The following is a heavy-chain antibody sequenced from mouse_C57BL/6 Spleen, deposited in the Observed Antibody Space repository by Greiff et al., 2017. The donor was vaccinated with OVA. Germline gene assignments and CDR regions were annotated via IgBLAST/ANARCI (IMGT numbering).Heavy chain of an antibody. Sequence: EVKLMESGGDLVKPGGSLKLSCAASGFTFSSYGMSWVRQTPDKRLEWVATISSGGSYTYYPDSVKGRFTISRDNAKNTLYLQMSSLKSEDTAMYYCARQGDGWYFDYWGQGTTLTVSS. CDR1: GFTFSSYG. V-gene: IGHV5-6*01. D-gene: IGHD1-1*02. J-gene: IGHJ2*01. CDR3: ARQGDGWYFDY. CDR2: ISSGGSYT.